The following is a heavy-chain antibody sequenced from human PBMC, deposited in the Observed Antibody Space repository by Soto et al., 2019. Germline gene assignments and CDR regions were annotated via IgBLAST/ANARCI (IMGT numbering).Heavy chain of an antibody. D-gene: IGHD3-9*01. Sequence: SVKVSCKASGGTFSSYAISWVRQAPGQGLEWMEGIIPIFGTANYAQKFQGRVTITADESTSTAYMELSSLRSEDTAVYYCASGRSYDNPYGMDVWGQGTTVTVSS. CDR1: GGTFSSYA. J-gene: IGHJ6*02. CDR2: IIPIFGTA. V-gene: IGHV1-69*13. CDR3: ASGRSYDNPYGMDV.